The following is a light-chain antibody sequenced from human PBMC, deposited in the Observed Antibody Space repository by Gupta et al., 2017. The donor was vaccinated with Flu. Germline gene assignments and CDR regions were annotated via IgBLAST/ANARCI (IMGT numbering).Light chain of an antibody. V-gene: IGLV2-14*01. J-gene: IGLJ1*01. Sequence: QSALTQPASVSGSPGQSITISCTGTSSDVGRSNYVSWYQQHPGKAPKLMIYAVSSRPSGVASRFSGAKSGTTAALTISGLEPEDESDYYCRSYTSTNNFYVFGTGTKVTVL. CDR1: SSDVGRSNY. CDR3: RSYTSTNNFYV. CDR2: AVS.